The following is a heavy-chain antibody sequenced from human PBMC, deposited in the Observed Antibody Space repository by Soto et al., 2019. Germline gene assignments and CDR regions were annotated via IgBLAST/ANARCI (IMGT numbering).Heavy chain of an antibody. CDR1: GFTFSSYA. D-gene: IGHD3-10*01. V-gene: IGHV3-30-3*01. Sequence: PVGSLRLSCAASGFTFSSYAMHWVRQAPGKGLEWVAVISYDGSNKYCADSVKGRFTISRDNSKNTLYLQMNSLRAGDTAVYYCARERINMVRGLKDVCGQRTTVTVSS. CDR3: ARERINMVRGLKDV. CDR2: ISYDGSNK. J-gene: IGHJ6*02.